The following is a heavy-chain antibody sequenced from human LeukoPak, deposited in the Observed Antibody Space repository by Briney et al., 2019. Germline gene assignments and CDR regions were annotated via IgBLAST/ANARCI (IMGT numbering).Heavy chain of an antibody. D-gene: IGHD6-19*01. CDR2: IIPIFGTA. J-gene: IGHJ5*02. Sequence: SVKVSCKASGGTFISYAISWVRQAPGQGLEWMGGIIPIFGTANYAQKFQGRVTITADKSTSTAYMELSSLRSEDTAVYYCARDEGPKHARIAVAGTGWFGPWGQGTLVTVSS. CDR3: ARDEGPKHARIAVAGTGWFGP. CDR1: GGTFISYA. V-gene: IGHV1-69*06.